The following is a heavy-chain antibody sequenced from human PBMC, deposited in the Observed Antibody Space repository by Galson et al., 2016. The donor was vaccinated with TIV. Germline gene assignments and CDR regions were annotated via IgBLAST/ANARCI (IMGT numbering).Heavy chain of an antibody. V-gene: IGHV3-66*02. CDR2: ISVGGNT. CDR1: GLSVSINY. Sequence: SLRLSCAASGLSVSINYMTWVRQAPGKGLEWVSLISVGGNTYYPDSVKGRFTISRDNSKNTLYLQMNSLRVEDTAVYYCARDRVVDATYYYYYYGMDVWGQGTAVTVSS. J-gene: IGHJ6*02. D-gene: IGHD2-15*01. CDR3: ARDRVVDATYYYYYYGMDV.